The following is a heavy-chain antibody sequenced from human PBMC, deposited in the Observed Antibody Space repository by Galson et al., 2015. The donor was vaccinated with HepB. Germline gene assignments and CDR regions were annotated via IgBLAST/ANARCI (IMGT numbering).Heavy chain of an antibody. CDR2: ISSNGGST. CDR3: VKGGQITASNFDY. V-gene: IGHV3-64D*06. J-gene: IGHJ4*02. D-gene: IGHD1-20*01. CDR1: GFTFSSYG. Sequence: SLRLSCAASGFTFSSYGMHWVRQVPGEGPEYISGISSNGGSTHYADSVKGRFTISRDNSKNTLYLQMSILRPEDMAVYYCVKGGQITASNFDYWGQGTLVTVSS.